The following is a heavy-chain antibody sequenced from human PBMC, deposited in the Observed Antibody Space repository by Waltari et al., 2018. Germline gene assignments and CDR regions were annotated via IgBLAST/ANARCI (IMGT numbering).Heavy chain of an antibody. V-gene: IGHV1-18*04. CDR1: GYTFTSYG. Sequence: QVQLVQSGAEVKKPGASVKVSCKASGYTFTSYGISWVRQAPGQGLEWMGGISAYKGNTNDEQKRQGRVTMTTDTSTSTAYMELRSLRSDDTAVYYCARVQPQHIVVVTAGVGTNDYWGQGTLVTVSS. D-gene: IGHD2-21*02. CDR2: ISAYKGNT. J-gene: IGHJ4*02. CDR3: ARVQPQHIVVVTAGVGTNDY.